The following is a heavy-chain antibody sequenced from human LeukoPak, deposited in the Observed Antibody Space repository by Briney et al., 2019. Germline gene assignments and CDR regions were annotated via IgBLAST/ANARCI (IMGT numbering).Heavy chain of an antibody. CDR1: GGSISSYY. V-gene: IGHV4-59*01. Sequence: SETLSLTCTVSGGSISSYYWSWIRQPPGKGLEWIGYIYYSGSTNYNPSLKSRVTISVDTSKDQFSLKLSSVTAADTAVYYCAGAKGRYSDWSNRYWGQGTLVTVSS. D-gene: IGHD3-9*01. J-gene: IGHJ4*02. CDR3: AGAKGRYSDWSNRY. CDR2: IYYSGST.